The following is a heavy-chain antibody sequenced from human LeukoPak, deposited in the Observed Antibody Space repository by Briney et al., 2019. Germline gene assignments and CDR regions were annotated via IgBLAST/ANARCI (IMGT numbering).Heavy chain of an antibody. CDR2: ISAYNGNT. Sequence: ASVKVSCKASGYTFTSYGISWVRQAPGQGLEWMGWISAYNGNTNYAQKLQGRVTMTRDTSTSTVYMELSSLRSEDTAVYYCARSRRLYGSGSRPIDYWGQGTLVTVSS. D-gene: IGHD3-10*01. V-gene: IGHV1-18*01. J-gene: IGHJ4*02. CDR1: GYTFTSYG. CDR3: ARSRRLYGSGSRPIDY.